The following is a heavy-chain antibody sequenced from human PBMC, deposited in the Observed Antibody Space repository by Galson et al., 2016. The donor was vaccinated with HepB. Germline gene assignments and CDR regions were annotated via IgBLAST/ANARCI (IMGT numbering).Heavy chain of an antibody. CDR2: IAIYIEQR. V-gene: IGHV1-18*01. D-gene: IGHD6-25*01. CDR1: GYDFTTFG. J-gene: IGHJ4*02. CDR3: AMSAYSSGDY. Sequence: SVKVSCKASGYDFTTFGIVWVRLAPGQGLEWIGWIAIYIEQRDYAQKFQGRVTMTADTSTDTDYIQPNNLTSDDTATYYCAMSAYSSGDYWGQGTLVTVSS.